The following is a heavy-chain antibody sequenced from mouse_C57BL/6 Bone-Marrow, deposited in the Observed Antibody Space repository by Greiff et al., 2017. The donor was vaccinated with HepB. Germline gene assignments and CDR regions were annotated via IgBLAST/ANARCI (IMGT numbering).Heavy chain of an antibody. D-gene: IGHD1-1*01. J-gene: IGHJ3*01. Sequence: QVQLQQSGPELVKPGASVKISCKASGYAFSSSWMNWVKQRPGKGLEWIGRIYPGDGDTNYNGKFKGKATLTADKSSSTAYMQLSSLTAEDSAVYFCAVYYYGSSPAWFAYWGQGTLVTVSA. V-gene: IGHV1-82*01. CDR1: GYAFSSSW. CDR3: AVYYYGSSPAWFAY. CDR2: IYPGDGDT.